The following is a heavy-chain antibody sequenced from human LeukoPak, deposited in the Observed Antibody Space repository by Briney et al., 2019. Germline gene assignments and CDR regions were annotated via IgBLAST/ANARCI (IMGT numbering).Heavy chain of an antibody. J-gene: IGHJ5*02. D-gene: IGHD3-16*01. V-gene: IGHV3-23*01. Sequence: GESLRLSCITSGFTFSSYAMSWVRQAPGKGLEWVASISDSGGTTYYVDSVRGRFTISRDNPKNTVYLQMNSLRAEDTAVYYCAKWDAYIESWGQGTLVTVSS. CDR2: ISDSGGTT. CDR1: GFTFSSYA. CDR3: AKWDAYIES.